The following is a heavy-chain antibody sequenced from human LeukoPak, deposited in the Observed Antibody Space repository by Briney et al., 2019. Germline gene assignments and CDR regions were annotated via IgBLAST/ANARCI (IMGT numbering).Heavy chain of an antibody. J-gene: IGHJ6*03. D-gene: IGHD2-2*02. CDR1: GFTFSTYW. V-gene: IGHV3-7*01. Sequence: GGSLRLSCAASGFTFSTYWMSWVRQAPGKGLEWVANIKEDGSAKYYVDSVKGRFTISRDNAKNSLYLQMNSLRAEDTAVYYCARDYQLLYAFYYYYYMDVWGKGTTVTVSS. CDR2: IKEDGSAK. CDR3: ARDYQLLYAFYYYYYMDV.